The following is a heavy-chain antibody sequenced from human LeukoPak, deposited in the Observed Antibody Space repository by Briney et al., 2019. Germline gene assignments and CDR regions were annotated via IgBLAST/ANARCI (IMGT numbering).Heavy chain of an antibody. J-gene: IGHJ6*03. D-gene: IGHD3-16*01. CDR3: ARLMTNHYYYYYMDV. CDR2: IYTSGST. Sequence: SETLSLTCTVSGGSISSYYWSWIRQPPGKGLEWIGYIYTSGSTNYNPSLKSRVTISVDTSKNQFSLKLGSVTAADTAVYYCARLMTNHYYYYYMDVWGKGTTVTVSS. CDR1: GGSISSYY. V-gene: IGHV4-4*09.